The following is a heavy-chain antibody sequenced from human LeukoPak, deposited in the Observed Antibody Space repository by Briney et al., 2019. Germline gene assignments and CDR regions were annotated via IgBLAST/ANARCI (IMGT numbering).Heavy chain of an antibody. CDR2: IRSKAYGGTT. D-gene: IGHD3-3*01. CDR3: TRTRITLFGVVITDAFDI. V-gene: IGHV3-49*03. Sequence: PGRSLRLSCTASGFTFGDYAMSWFRQAPGKGLEWVGFIRSKAYGGTTEYAASVKGRFTISRDDSKSIAYLQMNSLKTEDTAVYYCTRTRITLFGVVITDAFDIWGQGTMVTVSS. J-gene: IGHJ3*02. CDR1: GFTFGDYA.